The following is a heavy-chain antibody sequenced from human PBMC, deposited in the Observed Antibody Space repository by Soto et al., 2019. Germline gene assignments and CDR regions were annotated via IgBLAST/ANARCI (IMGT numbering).Heavy chain of an antibody. V-gene: IGHV4-59*01. CDR1: GGSISSYY. D-gene: IGHD3-9*01. CDR3: ARDRVGYYDILTGYSPFGWFDP. CDR2: IYYSGST. Sequence: SETLSLTCTVSGGSISSYYWSWIRQPPGKGLEWIGYIYYSGSTNYNPSPKSRVTISVDTSKNQFSLKLSSVTAADTAVYYCARDRVGYYDILTGYSPFGWFDPWGQGTLVTVSS. J-gene: IGHJ5*02.